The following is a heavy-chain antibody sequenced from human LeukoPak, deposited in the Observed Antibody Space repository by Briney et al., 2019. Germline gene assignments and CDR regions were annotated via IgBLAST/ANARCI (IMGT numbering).Heavy chain of an antibody. CDR3: ARERMDYYGSGSYYTPNWFDP. D-gene: IGHD3-10*01. CDR1: GFTVSSNY. V-gene: IGHV3-66*01. J-gene: IGHJ5*02. CDR2: IYSGGST. Sequence: PGESLRLSCAASGFTVSSNYMSWVRQAPGKGLEWVSVIYSGGSTYYADSVKGRFTISRDNSKNTLYLQMNSLRAEDTAVYYCARERMDYYGSGSYYTPNWFDPWGQGTLGTVSS.